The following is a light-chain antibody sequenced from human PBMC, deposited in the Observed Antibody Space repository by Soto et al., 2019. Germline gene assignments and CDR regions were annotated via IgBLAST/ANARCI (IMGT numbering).Light chain of an antibody. CDR1: QNINAW. J-gene: IGKJ1*01. CDR3: QHYSLYSPWT. Sequence: DVHMTQSPSYLSVSVGDRFTITCRTSQNINAWLAWYQQRPGQAPKLXXYDASSVQSGVPSRFSGSGSGTEFTLTITSLQPDDSATYYCQHYSLYSPWTFGQGTKVDIK. V-gene: IGKV1-5*01. CDR2: DAS.